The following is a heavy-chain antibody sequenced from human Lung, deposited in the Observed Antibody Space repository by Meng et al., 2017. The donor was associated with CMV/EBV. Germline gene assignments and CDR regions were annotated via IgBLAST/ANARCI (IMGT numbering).Heavy chain of an antibody. CDR2: ISNDGGNK. CDR3: AKDLKAYGDYYFDY. D-gene: IGHD4-17*01. V-gene: IGHV3-30*18. J-gene: IGHJ4*02. Sequence: ASGFPFSNYGMHWVRRAPGKGLEWLAVISNDGGNKHYADSVKGRFTISRDNSKNTLNLQMNSLRPEDTSVYYCAKDLKAYGDYYFDYWGQGILVTVSS. CDR1: GFPFSNYG.